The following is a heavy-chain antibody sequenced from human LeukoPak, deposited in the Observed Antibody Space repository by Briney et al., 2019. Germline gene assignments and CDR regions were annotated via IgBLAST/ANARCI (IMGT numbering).Heavy chain of an antibody. CDR2: ISYNGKS. Sequence: SETLSLTCTVSGGSLSNYYWSWIRQPPGKGLEWIACISYNGKSNHNPSLKSRVTISVDTSKNQFSLKLSSVTAADTAVYYCARARYGYYDSSGYCDYWGQGTLVTVSS. D-gene: IGHD3-22*01. CDR3: ARARYGYYDSSGYCDY. CDR1: GGSLSNYY. V-gene: IGHV4-59*01. J-gene: IGHJ4*02.